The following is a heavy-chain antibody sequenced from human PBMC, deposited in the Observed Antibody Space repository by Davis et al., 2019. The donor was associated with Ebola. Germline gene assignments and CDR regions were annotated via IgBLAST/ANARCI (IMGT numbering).Heavy chain of an antibody. CDR2: INAGNGNT. V-gene: IGHV1-3*01. Sequence: ASVKVSCKASGYTFTSYAMHWVRQAPGQRLEWMGWINAGNGNTKYSQKFQGRVTITRDTSASTAYMELSSLRSEDTAVYYCARSPVVVIWWFDPWGQGTLVTVSS. J-gene: IGHJ5*02. D-gene: IGHD3-22*01. CDR3: ARSPVVVIWWFDP. CDR1: GYTFTSYA.